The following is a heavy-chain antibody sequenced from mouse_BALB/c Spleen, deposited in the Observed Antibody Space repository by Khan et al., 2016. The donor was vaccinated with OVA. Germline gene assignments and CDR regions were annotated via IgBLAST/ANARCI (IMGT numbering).Heavy chain of an antibody. CDR2: INPDSSTI. V-gene: IGHV4-1*02. D-gene: IGHD1-2*01. CDR3: ARPCYYGYPFAY. Sequence: EVQLQESGGGLVQPGGSLKLSCAASGFAFSRYWMSWVRQAPGKGLEWIGEINPDSSTINYTPSLKDKFIISRDNAKNTLYLQMSKVRSEDTALYYCARPCYYGYPFAYWGQGTLVTVSA. CDR1: GFAFSRYW. J-gene: IGHJ3*01.